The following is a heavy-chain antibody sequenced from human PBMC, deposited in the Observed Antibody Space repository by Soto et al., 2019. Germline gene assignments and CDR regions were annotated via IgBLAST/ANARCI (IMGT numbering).Heavy chain of an antibody. D-gene: IGHD5-12*01. J-gene: IGHJ4*02. CDR3: AKVGSEGYSGQPSDY. Sequence: EVQLLESGGGLVQPGGSLRLSCAASGFTFSNYAMNWVRQAPGKGLEWVSTISSSSGSTYYADSVTGRFTISRDNSKHFPYLPMNSPRGADTAVYLFAKVGSEGYSGQPSDYWGPGTLVTISS. CDR2: ISSSSGST. CDR1: GFTFSNYA. V-gene: IGHV3-23*01.